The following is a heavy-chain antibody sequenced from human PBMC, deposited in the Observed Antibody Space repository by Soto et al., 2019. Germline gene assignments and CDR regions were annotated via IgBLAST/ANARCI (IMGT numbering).Heavy chain of an antibody. J-gene: IGHJ4*02. Sequence: GGSLRLSCAASGFTFSGSAMHWVRQASGKGLEWVGRIRSKANSYATAYAASVKGRFTISRDDSKNTAYLQMNSLKTEDTAVYYCTRHDLTPFTGGDYWGQGTLVTVSS. CDR1: GFTFSGSA. V-gene: IGHV3-73*01. CDR2: IRSKANSYAT. CDR3: TRHDLTPFTGGDY. D-gene: IGHD3-10*01.